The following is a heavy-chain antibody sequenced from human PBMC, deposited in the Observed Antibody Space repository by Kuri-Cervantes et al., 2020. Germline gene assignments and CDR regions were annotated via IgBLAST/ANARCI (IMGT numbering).Heavy chain of an antibody. V-gene: IGHV3-23*01. J-gene: IGHJ4*02. CDR1: GFTFSSYG. Sequence: GESLKISCAASGFTFSSYGMHWVRQAPGKGLEWVSAISGSGGSTYYADSVKGRFTISRDKSKNTLYLQMNSLRAEDTAVYYCAKEKDYYDSSGLTDYWGQGTLVTVSS. CDR2: ISGSGGST. CDR3: AKEKDYYDSSGLTDY. D-gene: IGHD3-22*01.